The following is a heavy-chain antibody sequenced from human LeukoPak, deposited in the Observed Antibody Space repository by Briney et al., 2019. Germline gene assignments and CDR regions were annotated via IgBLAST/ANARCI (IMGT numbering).Heavy chain of an antibody. D-gene: IGHD3-22*01. CDR2: IWYDGSNK. J-gene: IGHJ4*02. V-gene: IGHV3-33*06. Sequence: SGGSLRLSCAASGFTFSSYGMHWVRQAPGKGLEWVAVIWYDGSNKYYADSVKGRFTISRDNSKNTLYLQMNSLRAEDTAVYYCAKAWGDYYDSSGPLGYWGQGTLVTVSS. CDR3: AKAWGDYYDSSGPLGY. CDR1: GFTFSSYG.